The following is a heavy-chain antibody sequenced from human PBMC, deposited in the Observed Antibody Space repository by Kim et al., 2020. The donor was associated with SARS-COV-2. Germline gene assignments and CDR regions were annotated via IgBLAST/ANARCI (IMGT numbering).Heavy chain of an antibody. Sequence: GGSLRLSCAASGFTFDDYVMHWVRQAPGKGLEWVSGISWNSGSIGYADSVKGRFTISRDNAKNSLYLQMNSLRAEDTALYYCAKVGHYYDSSGYSSYFDYWGQGTLVTVSS. CDR1: GFTFDDYV. CDR2: ISWNSGSI. J-gene: IGHJ4*02. D-gene: IGHD3-22*01. V-gene: IGHV3-9*01. CDR3: AKVGHYYDSSGYSSYFDY.